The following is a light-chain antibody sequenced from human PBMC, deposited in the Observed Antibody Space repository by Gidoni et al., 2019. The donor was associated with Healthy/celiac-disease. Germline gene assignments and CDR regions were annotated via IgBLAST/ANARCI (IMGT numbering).Light chain of an antibody. J-gene: IGKJ1*01. CDR1: QSISSY. CDR3: QQSYNTPRT. V-gene: IGKV1-39*01. Sequence: IQMTQSPSSLSASVGDRVTITCRASQSISSYLNWYQQKPGKAPKLLIYAASSLQSGVPSRFSCSGSGTDFTLTISSLQPEDFATYYCQQSYNTPRTFXXXTKVEIK. CDR2: AAS.